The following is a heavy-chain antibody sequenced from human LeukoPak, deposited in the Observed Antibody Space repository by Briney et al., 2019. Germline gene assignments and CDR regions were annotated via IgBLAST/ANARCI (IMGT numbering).Heavy chain of an antibody. V-gene: IGHV3-48*03. D-gene: IGHD5-18*01. CDR3: AKDKGGYTYSSYYFDY. Sequence: GGSLRLSCAASGFTFSTYEINWVRQAPGKGLEWLSHISTSGSSIHYADSVKGRFTISRDNAKNSLYLQMNSLRAEDTALYYCAKDKGGYTYSSYYFDYWGQGTLVTVSS. CDR2: ISTSGSSI. CDR1: GFTFSTYE. J-gene: IGHJ4*02.